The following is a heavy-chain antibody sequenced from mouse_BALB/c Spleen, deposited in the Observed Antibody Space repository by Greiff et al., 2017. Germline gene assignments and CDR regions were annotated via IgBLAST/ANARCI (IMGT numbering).Heavy chain of an antibody. D-gene: IGHD1-1*02. Sequence: VKLVDSGPGLVAPSQSLSITCTVSGFSLTGYGVNWVRQPPGKGLEWLGMIWGDGSTDYNSALKSRLSISKDNSKSQVFLKMNSLQTDDTARDYCAGDSTGAVEGGGEGGGRGVGGEGESGRGGGRGAGGGGGA. CDR1: GFSLTGYG. V-gene: IGHV2-6-7*01. J-gene: IGHJ1*01. CDR2: IWGDGST. CDR3: AGDSTGAVEGGGEGGGRGVGGEGESGRGGGRGAGGG.